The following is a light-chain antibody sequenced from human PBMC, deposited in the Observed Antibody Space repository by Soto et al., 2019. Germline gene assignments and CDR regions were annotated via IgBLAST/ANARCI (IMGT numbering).Light chain of an antibody. CDR1: NSDVGSYNL. V-gene: IGLV2-23*02. CDR3: CSYAGSSTQSYV. Sequence: QSVLTQPASVXGSPGQSITISCTGTNSDVGSYNLVSWYQQHPGKAPKVIIYEVSERPSGVSDRFSGSKSGNTASLMISGLQAEDEADYYCCSYAGSSTQSYVFGSGTKVTVL. CDR2: EVS. J-gene: IGLJ1*01.